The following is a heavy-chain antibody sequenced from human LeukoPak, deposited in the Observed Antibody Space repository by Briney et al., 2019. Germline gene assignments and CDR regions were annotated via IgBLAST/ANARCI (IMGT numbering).Heavy chain of an antibody. CDR2: INHSGST. Sequence: GSLRLSCAASGFTFSDYYMSWIRQPPGKGLEWIGEINHSGSTNYNPSLKSRVTISVDMSKNQFSLKLSSVTAADTAVYYCARDGSGTENDYWGQGTLVTVSS. D-gene: IGHD3-10*01. CDR1: GFTFSDYY. V-gene: IGHV4-34*01. CDR3: ARDGSGTENDY. J-gene: IGHJ4*02.